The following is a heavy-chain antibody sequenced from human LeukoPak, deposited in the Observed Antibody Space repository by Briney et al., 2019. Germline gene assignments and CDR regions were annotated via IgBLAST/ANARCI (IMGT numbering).Heavy chain of an antibody. Sequence: ASVKVSCKASGYTFTGYYMHWVRQAPGQGLEWMGWINPNSGGTNYAQKFQGRVTMTRDTSISTAYMELSRLRSDDTAVYYCARVRIQLWLQDYYYYMDVWGKGTTVTVSS. V-gene: IGHV1-2*02. J-gene: IGHJ6*03. D-gene: IGHD5-18*01. CDR3: ARVRIQLWLQDYYYYMDV. CDR1: GYTFTGYY. CDR2: INPNSGGT.